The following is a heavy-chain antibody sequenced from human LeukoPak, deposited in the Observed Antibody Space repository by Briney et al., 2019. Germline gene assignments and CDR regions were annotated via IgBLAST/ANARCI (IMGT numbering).Heavy chain of an antibody. CDR2: IKQDGSVE. Sequence: PGGSLRLSCAASGFTFENYRMSWVRQATGKVPEWVANIKQDGSVEHYLDSVKGRFTITRDNAKNSLILQMNSLRAEDTAVYYCARWAGVTDSWGQGTLVTVSS. D-gene: IGHD5-18*01. CDR3: ARWAGVTDS. J-gene: IGHJ4*02. CDR1: GFTFENYR. V-gene: IGHV3-7*01.